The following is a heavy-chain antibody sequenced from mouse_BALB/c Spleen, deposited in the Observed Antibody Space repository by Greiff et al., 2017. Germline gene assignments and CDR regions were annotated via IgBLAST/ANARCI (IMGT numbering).Heavy chain of an antibody. Sequence: VQLQQSGAELVRSGASVKLSCTASGFNIKDYYMHWVKQRPEQGLEWIGWIDPENGDTEYAPKFQGKATMTADTSSNTAYLQLSSLTSEDTAVYYCNAWYGNAYAMDYWGQGTSVTVSS. J-gene: IGHJ4*01. CDR1: GFNIKDYY. D-gene: IGHD2-10*02. CDR3: NAWYGNAYAMDY. CDR2: IDPENGDT. V-gene: IGHV14-4*02.